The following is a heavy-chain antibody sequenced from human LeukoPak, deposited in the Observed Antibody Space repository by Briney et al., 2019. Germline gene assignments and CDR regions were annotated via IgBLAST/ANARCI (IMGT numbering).Heavy chain of an antibody. J-gene: IGHJ4*02. Sequence: GGSLRLSCAASGFTFSSFGMHWVRQAPGKGLEWVAVISYDGSYKDYVDSVRGRFTISRDISKNTLYLQMNSLRAEDTAVYYCAKRLGYYDSSEGYFDQWGQGALVTVSS. CDR1: GFTFSSFG. CDR2: ISYDGSYK. CDR3: AKRLGYYDSSEGYFDQ. D-gene: IGHD3-22*01. V-gene: IGHV3-30*18.